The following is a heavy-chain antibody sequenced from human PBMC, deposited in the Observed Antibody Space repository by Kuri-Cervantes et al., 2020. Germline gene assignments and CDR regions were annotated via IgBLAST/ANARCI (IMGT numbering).Heavy chain of an antibody. J-gene: IGHJ4*02. Sequence: SETLSLACTVSGGSISSGGYYWSWIRQHPGKGLEWIGYIYYSGSTYYNPSLKSRVTISVDTSKNQFSLKLSSVTAAGTAVYYCARGEGAAAGTSYWGQGTLVTVSS. CDR1: GGSISSGGYY. CDR2: IYYSGST. CDR3: ARGEGAAAGTSY. V-gene: IGHV4-31*03. D-gene: IGHD6-13*01.